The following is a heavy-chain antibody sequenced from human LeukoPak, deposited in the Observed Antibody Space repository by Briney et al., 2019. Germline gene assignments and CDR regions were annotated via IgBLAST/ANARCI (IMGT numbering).Heavy chain of an antibody. Sequence: GASVKVSCKASGYIFTSYYMHWVRQAPGQGLEWLGVVYPSAGTSDPAQRFRARITLSDDTSTCTAYMELRSLKSEDTAIYFCVREYHGGYFDFWGQGTLVTVSS. CDR3: VREYHGGYFDF. CDR1: GYIFTSYY. CDR2: VYPSAGTS. V-gene: IGHV1-46*03. J-gene: IGHJ4*02. D-gene: IGHD3-16*01.